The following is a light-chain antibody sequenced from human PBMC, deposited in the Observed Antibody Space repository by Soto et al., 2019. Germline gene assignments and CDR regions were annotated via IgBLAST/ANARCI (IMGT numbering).Light chain of an antibody. CDR3: QQYGGSPPWT. J-gene: IGKJ1*01. CDR2: GAS. V-gene: IGKV3-20*01. Sequence: EIVLTQSPGTLSLSPGERATLSCRASQSVGSSYLAWYQQKPGQAPRLLIYGASSRATGIPDRFSGSGSGTDYTLIISSLEPEDFAVYYCQQYGGSPPWTFGQGTKVEI. CDR1: QSVGSSY.